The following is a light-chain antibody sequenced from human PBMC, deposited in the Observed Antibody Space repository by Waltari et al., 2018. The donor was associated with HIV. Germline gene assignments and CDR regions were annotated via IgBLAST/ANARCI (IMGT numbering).Light chain of an antibody. CDR1: SSTIGSST. CDR3: SIWDDSQSGRVL. V-gene: IGLV1-44*01. CDR2: GNN. Sequence: QSVLTQPPSVSGTPGQTANISCSGSSSTIGSSTVTWYQQVPGTAPQLLIFGNNQRPPGVPDRFSGSKSDTAASLAISGLQSEDDAEYFCSIWDDSQSGRVLFGGGTKVTVL. J-gene: IGLJ3*02.